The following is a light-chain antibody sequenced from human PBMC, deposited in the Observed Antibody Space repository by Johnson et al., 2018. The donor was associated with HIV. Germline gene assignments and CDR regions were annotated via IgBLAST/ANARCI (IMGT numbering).Light chain of an antibody. CDR1: SSNIGNNY. CDR2: ENN. V-gene: IGLV1-51*02. J-gene: IGLJ1*01. CDR3: VGWDSSLSGYV. Sequence: QSVLTQPPSVSAAPGQKVTISCSGSSSNIGNNYVSWYQQLPETAPKLLIYENNKRPSGIPDRFSGSKSGTSATLGITGLQTGDEADYYCVGWDSSLSGYVFGTGTTVTVL.